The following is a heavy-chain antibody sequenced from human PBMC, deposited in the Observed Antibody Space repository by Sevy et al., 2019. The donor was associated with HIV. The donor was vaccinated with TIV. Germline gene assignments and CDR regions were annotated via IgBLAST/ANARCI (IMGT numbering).Heavy chain of an antibody. V-gene: IGHV3-23*01. J-gene: IGHJ3*02. CDR3: ATSGTGTTDWREDAFDI. CDR1: GFTFSSYA. Sequence: GGSLRLSCAASGFTFSSYAMSWVRQAPGKGLEWVSAISGSGGSTYDADSVKGRFTISRDNSKNTLYLQMNSLRAEDTAVYYCATSGTGTTDWREDAFDIWGQGTMVTVSS. CDR2: ISGSGGST. D-gene: IGHD1-1*01.